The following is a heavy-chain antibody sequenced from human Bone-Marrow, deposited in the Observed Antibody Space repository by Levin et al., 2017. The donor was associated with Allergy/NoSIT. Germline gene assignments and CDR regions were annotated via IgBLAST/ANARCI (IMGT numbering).Heavy chain of an antibody. J-gene: IGHJ2*01. V-gene: IGHV3-9*01. CDR2: ISWNSGSI. CDR1: GFTFDDYA. D-gene: IGHD3-22*01. Sequence: GGSLRLSCAASGFTFDDYAMHWVRQAPGKGLEWVSGISWNSGSIGYADSVKGRFTISRDNAKNSLYLQMNSLRAEDTALYYCAKGITMIVVVPDWYFDLWGRGTLVTVSS. CDR3: AKGITMIVVVPDWYFDL.